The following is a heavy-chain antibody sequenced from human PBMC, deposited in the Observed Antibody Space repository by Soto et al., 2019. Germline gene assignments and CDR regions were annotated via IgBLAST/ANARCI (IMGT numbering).Heavy chain of an antibody. D-gene: IGHD2-2*01. CDR3: ARVHCSSTSCPITRGYYFDY. CDR2: INAGNGNT. J-gene: IGHJ4*02. Sequence: QVQLVQSGAEVKKPGASVKVSCKASGYTFTSYAMHWVRQAPGQRLEWMGWINAGNGNTKYSQKFQGRVTITRDTSASTAYMELSSLRSEDTAVSYCARVHCSSTSCPITRGYYFDYWGQGTLVTVSS. CDR1: GYTFTSYA. V-gene: IGHV1-3*01.